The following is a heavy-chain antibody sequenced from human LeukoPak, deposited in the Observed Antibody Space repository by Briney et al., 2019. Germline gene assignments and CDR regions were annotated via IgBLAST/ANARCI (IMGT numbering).Heavy chain of an antibody. D-gene: IGHD2-15*01. Sequence: NPSETLSLTCTVSGGSISSYYWSWIRQPAGKGLEWIGRIYTSGSTNYNPSLKSRVTMSVNTSKNQSSLKLSSVTAADTAVYYCAREWADGCSGGSCYSLGYYYYYMDVWGKGTTVTVSS. J-gene: IGHJ6*03. V-gene: IGHV4-4*07. CDR1: GGSISSYY. CDR3: AREWADGCSGGSCYSLGYYYYYMDV. CDR2: IYTSGST.